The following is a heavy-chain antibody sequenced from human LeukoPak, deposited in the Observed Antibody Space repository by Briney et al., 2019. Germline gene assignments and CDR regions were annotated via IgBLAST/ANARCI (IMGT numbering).Heavy chain of an antibody. J-gene: IGHJ5*02. Sequence: GGSLRLSCAASGFTVSSNYMSWVRQAPGKGLEWVSVIYSGGSTYYADSVKGRFTISRDNSKSTLYIQMNSLRAEDTAVYYCTRPGFYGSGRYNWFDPWGQGTLVTVSS. V-gene: IGHV3-53*01. CDR2: IYSGGST. CDR3: TRPGFYGSGRYNWFDP. CDR1: GFTVSSNY. D-gene: IGHD3-10*01.